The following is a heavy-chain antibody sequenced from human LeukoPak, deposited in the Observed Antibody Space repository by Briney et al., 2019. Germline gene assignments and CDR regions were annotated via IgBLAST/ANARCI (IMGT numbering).Heavy chain of an antibody. J-gene: IGHJ4*02. Sequence: SETLFLTCTVSRDSVNSYFWTWVRQPAGKGLEWIGRIYTGVSTNYNPFLKSRFTMSVDTSKNQFSLKLNSVTAADTAVYYCARQEGGIVGPYWGQGTLVTVSS. V-gene: IGHV4-4*07. CDR3: ARQEGGIVGPY. CDR1: RDSVNSYF. D-gene: IGHD1-26*01. CDR2: IYTGVST.